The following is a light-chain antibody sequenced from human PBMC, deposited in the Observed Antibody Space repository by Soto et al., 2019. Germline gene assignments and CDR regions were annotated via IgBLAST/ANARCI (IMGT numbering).Light chain of an antibody. J-gene: IGKJ2*01. V-gene: IGKV3-11*01. Sequence: EIVLTQSPASLSLSRGERATLTCRASQSIRRYLAWYQQKPGQAPRLLFYDASIRAAGIPARFSGSESGTDFHLTISSLEPEDLAVYYCQQRRDWPRTFGRGTKLEIK. CDR1: QSIRRY. CDR3: QQRRDWPRT. CDR2: DAS.